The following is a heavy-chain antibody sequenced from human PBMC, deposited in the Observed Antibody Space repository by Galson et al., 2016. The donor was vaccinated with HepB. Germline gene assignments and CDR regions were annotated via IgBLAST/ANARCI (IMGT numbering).Heavy chain of an antibody. J-gene: IGHJ3*01. Sequence: SLRLSCAASGFTFNNAWMTWVRQVSGKRLEWVGRIKSKSEGATTDYAAPVKGRISISRDDSKNMVYLQMNNVKIEDTGVYYCIGGIPSHWDDAFDVWGQGTMVTVSS. CDR2: IKSKSEGATT. V-gene: IGHV3-15*01. CDR3: IGGIPSHWDDAFDV. CDR1: GFTFNNAW. D-gene: IGHD7-27*01.